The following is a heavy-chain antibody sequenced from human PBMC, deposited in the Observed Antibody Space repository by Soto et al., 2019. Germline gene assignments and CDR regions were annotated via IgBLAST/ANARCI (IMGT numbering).Heavy chain of an antibody. CDR2: IYWDDDK. CDR1: GFSLSTSGVG. V-gene: IGHV2-5*02. D-gene: IGHD2-15*01. Sequence: QITLKESGPTLVKPTQTLTLTCTFSGFSLSTSGVGVGWIRQPPGKALEWLALIYWDDDKRYSPSLKSRLTLTXXTXKXXVVLTMTNMDPVDTATYYCALLVVAAKGNENWFDPWGQGTLVTVSS. CDR3: ALLVVAAKGNENWFDP. J-gene: IGHJ5*02.